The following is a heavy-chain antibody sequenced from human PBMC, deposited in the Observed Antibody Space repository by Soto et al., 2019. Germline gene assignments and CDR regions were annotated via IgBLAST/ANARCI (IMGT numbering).Heavy chain of an antibody. CDR1: GFTFSTYS. CDR3: ARDSRNRQEGMDV. V-gene: IGHV3-21*01. J-gene: IGHJ6*02. Sequence: GGSLRLSCAASGFTFSTYSINWVRQAPGKGLEWVASISSSGDYIYYADSVKGRFTISRDNAQNSLFLQMNSLRAEDTAVYFCARDSRNRQEGMDVWGHGTTVTVSS. CDR2: ISSSGDYI.